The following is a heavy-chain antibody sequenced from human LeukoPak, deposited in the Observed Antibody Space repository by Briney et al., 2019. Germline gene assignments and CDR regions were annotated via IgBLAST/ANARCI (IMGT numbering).Heavy chain of an antibody. CDR2: ISAYNGNT. CDR3: AKEENEWLRSARRFGFDP. D-gene: IGHD5-12*01. V-gene: IGHV1-18*01. J-gene: IGHJ5*02. CDR1: GYTFTSYG. Sequence: ASVKVSCKASGYTFTSYGISWVRQAPGQGLEWMGWISAYNGNTNYAQKLQGRVTMTTDTSTSTAYMELRSLRSDDTAVYYCAKEENEWLRSARRFGFDPWGQGTLVTVSS.